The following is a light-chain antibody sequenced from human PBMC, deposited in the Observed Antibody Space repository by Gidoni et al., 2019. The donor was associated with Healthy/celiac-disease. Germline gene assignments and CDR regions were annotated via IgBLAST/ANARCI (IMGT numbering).Light chain of an antibody. CDR3: QQRSNWPPEST. CDR2: DAS. V-gene: IGKV3-11*01. Sequence: EIVLTQSPATLPLSPGERATLSCRASQSVSSYLAWYQQKPGQAPRLLIYDASNRATGIPARFSGSGSGTDFTLTISSLEPEDFAVYYCQQRSNWPPESTFGQGTKVEIK. CDR1: QSVSSY. J-gene: IGKJ1*01.